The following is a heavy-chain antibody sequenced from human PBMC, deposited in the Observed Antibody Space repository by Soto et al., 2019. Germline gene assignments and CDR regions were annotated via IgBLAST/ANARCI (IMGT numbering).Heavy chain of an antibody. D-gene: IGHD2-2*02. V-gene: IGHV1-69*01. Sequence: QVQLVQSGAEVKKPGSSVKVSCKAFGGTFSSYLISWVRQAPGQGLEWMGGIIPIFGTPNYAQKFQGRVTIAADESTTTVYMELSSLRSEDTAVYYCARDTVPAAISDGMDVWGQGTTVTVSS. CDR3: ARDTVPAAISDGMDV. J-gene: IGHJ6*02. CDR1: GGTFSSYL. CDR2: IIPIFGTP.